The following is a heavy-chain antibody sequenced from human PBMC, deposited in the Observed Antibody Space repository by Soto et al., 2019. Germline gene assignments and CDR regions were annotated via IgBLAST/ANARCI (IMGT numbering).Heavy chain of an antibody. CDR2: MNPNSGNT. CDR1: GYTFTSYD. V-gene: IGHV1-8*01. CDR3: ARKGTMVVVVTGMDV. J-gene: IGHJ6*02. D-gene: IGHD3-22*01. Sequence: ASVKVSCKASGYTFTSYDINWVRQATGQGLEWMGWMNPNSGNTGYAQKFQGRVTMTRNTSISTAYMELSSLRSEDTAVYYCARKGTMVVVVTGMDVWGQGTTVTVSS.